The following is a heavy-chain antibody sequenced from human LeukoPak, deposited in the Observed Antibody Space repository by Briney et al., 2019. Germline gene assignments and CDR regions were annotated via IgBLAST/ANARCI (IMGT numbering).Heavy chain of an antibody. CDR1: GFTFRGYW. Sequence: GGSLRLSCAASGFTFRGYWMSWVRQAPGKGLEWVANIKEDGSEKYYVDSVKGRFTISRDNAKNSLNLQMDSLRVEDTAVCYCTRGDSSSKIDYWGQGTLVTVSS. D-gene: IGHD6-6*01. CDR3: TRGDSSSKIDY. J-gene: IGHJ4*02. CDR2: IKEDGSEK. V-gene: IGHV3-7*01.